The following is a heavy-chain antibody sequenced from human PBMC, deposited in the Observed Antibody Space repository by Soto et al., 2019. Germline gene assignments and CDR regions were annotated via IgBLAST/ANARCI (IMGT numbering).Heavy chain of an antibody. CDR3: ARDDEGGSYCDLGY. Sequence: GGSLRLSCAASGCTFSNYIMHWVRQAPGKGLEWVAIILHDGNNKYYADSVKGRFTISRDNSKNTLYLQMNSLRTEDTAIYYCARDDEGGSYCDLGYWGQGTLVTVSS. J-gene: IGHJ4*02. D-gene: IGHD3-10*01. CDR2: ILHDGNNK. CDR1: GCTFSNYI. V-gene: IGHV3-30-3*01.